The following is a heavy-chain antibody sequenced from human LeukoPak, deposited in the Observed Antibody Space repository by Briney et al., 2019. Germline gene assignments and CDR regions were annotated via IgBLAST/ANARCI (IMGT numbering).Heavy chain of an antibody. J-gene: IGHJ3*02. CDR1: GGSISTYY. Sequence: SETLSLTCTVSGGSISTYYWSWIRQPPGKGLEWIGYIYYTGSTSYNPSLKSRVTMSLDASKNQFSLELNSVTAADTAVYYCARQKYYYGSGSYDDAFDIWGQGTMVTVSS. V-gene: IGHV4-59*08. CDR2: IYYTGST. D-gene: IGHD3-10*01. CDR3: ARQKYYYGSGSYDDAFDI.